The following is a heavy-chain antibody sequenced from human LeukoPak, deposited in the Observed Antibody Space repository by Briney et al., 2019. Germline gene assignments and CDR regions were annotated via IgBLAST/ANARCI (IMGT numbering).Heavy chain of an antibody. D-gene: IGHD3-16*01. CDR1: GFIFSSYG. CDR3: AKSQSLLSLGGPFDS. CDR2: ISGRGGAT. Sequence: GGSLRLSCAASGFIFSSYGMGWVRQAPGKGLEWVSGISGRGGATYSADSVKGRLTISRDNSKNTLYLHMNSLRAEDTAIYYCAKSQSLLSLGGPFDSWGQGTLVTVSS. J-gene: IGHJ4*02. V-gene: IGHV3-23*01.